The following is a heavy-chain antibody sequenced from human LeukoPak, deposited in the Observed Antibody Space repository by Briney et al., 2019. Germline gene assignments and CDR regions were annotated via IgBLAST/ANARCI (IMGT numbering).Heavy chain of an antibody. CDR1: GGTFSSYA. V-gene: IGHV1-69*05. Sequence: SVKVSCKASGGTFSSYAISWVRQAPGQGLKWMGGIIPIFGTANYAQKFQGRVTITTDESTSTAYMELSSLRSEDTAVYYCARGKEVTMIPRSAFDIWGQGTMVTVSS. J-gene: IGHJ3*02. CDR3: ARGKEVTMIPRSAFDI. CDR2: IIPIFGTA. D-gene: IGHD3-22*01.